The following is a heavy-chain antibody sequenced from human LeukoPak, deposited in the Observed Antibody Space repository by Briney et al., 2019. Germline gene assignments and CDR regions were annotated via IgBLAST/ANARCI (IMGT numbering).Heavy chain of an antibody. D-gene: IGHD3-16*01. CDR1: GGSISSSSYY. J-gene: IGHJ6*03. Sequence: SETLSLTCTVSGGSISSSSYYWGWIRQPPGKGLEWIGSIYYSGSTYYNPSLKSRVTISVDTSKNQFSLKLISVTAADTAWYFCARDMKGPYFYQMDVWGKGATVTVSS. V-gene: IGHV4-39*07. CDR2: IYYSGST. CDR3: ARDMKGPYFYQMDV.